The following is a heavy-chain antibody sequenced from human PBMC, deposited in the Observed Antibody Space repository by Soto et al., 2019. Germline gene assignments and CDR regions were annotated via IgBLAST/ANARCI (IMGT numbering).Heavy chain of an antibody. J-gene: IGHJ1*01. CDR1: GFTFSSYG. CDR3: ARDVPWGVTRGSEYFQH. V-gene: IGHV3-33*01. D-gene: IGHD7-27*01. CDR2: IWYDGSNK. Sequence: GGSLRLSCAASGFTFSSYGMHWVRQAPGKGLEWVAVIWYDGSNKYYADSVKGRFTISRDNSKNTLYLQMNSLRAEDTAVYYCARDVPWGVTRGSEYFQHWGQGTLVTVSS.